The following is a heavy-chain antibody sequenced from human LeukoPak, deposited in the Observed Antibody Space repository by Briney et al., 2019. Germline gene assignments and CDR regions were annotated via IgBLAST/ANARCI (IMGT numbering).Heavy chain of an antibody. V-gene: IGHV3-48*03. D-gene: IGHD3-10*01. J-gene: IGHJ3*02. CDR2: ISSSGSTI. CDR3: AREGGYYYGSGSYYNLRGAFDI. Sequence: GGSLRLSCAASGFTFSSYEMNRVRQAPGKGLEWVSYISSSGSTIYYADSVKGRFTISRDNAKNSLYLQMNSLRAEDTAVYYCAREGGYYYGSGSYYNLRGAFDIWGQGTMVTVSS. CDR1: GFTFSSYE.